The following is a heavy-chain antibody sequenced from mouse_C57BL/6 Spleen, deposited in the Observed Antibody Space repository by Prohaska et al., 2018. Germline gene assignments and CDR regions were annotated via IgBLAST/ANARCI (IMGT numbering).Heavy chain of an antibody. CDR3: ARRETAQAYYYAMDY. D-gene: IGHD3-2*02. V-gene: IGHV5-6*02. Sequence: LEWVATISSGGSYTYYPDSVKGRFTISRDNAKNTLYLQMSSLKSEDTAMYYCARRETAQAYYYAMDYWGQGTSVTVSS. J-gene: IGHJ4*01. CDR2: ISSGGSYT.